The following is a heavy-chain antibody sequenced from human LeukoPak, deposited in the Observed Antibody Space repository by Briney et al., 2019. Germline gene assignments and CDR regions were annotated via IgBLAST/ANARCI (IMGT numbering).Heavy chain of an antibody. Sequence: GSLRLSCAASGFPFSTYAMNWVRQAPGKGLEWVSVITGSGGSTQYADSVKGRFTISRDNSKNTVYLQMNSLRVEDTALYYCVRSLDYWGQGTLVTVSS. CDR1: GFPFSTYA. CDR2: ITGSGGST. J-gene: IGHJ4*02. V-gene: IGHV3-23*01. CDR3: VRSLDY.